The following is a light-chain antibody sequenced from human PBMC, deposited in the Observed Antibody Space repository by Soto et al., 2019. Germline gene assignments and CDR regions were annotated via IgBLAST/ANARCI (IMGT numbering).Light chain of an antibody. J-gene: IGKJ5*01. CDR2: GAS. CDR1: QSVRIN. V-gene: IGKV3-15*01. Sequence: EIVMTQSPATLSVSPGERATLSCRASQSVRINLAWYQQKPGQAPRLLIYGASTRATGIPARFSGSGSGTEFTLTISNLASEEFAVYYCRQYNNWPPITFGPGTRLEIK. CDR3: RQYNNWPPIT.